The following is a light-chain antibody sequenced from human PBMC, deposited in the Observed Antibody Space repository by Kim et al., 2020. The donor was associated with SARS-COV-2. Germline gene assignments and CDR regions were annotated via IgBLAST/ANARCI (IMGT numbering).Light chain of an antibody. V-gene: IGLV3-21*04. Sequence: SYELTQPPSVSVAPGKTARITCGGNNIGSKSVHWYQQKPGQAPVLVIYYDSDRPSGIPERFSGSNSENTATLTISRVEAGDEADYYCQVWDSSSDHPSWVFGGGTQLTVL. J-gene: IGLJ3*02. CDR2: YDS. CDR1: NIGSKS. CDR3: QVWDSSSDHPSWV.